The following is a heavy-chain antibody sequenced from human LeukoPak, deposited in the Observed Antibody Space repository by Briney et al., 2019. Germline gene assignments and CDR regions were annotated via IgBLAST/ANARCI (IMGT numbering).Heavy chain of an antibody. CDR2: IYYSGST. Sequence: SETLSLTCTVSGGSISSYYWSWIRQPPGKGLEWIGYIYYSGSTNYNPSLKSRVTISVDTSKNQFSLKLSSVTAADTAVYYCAKDRQNGDYSDYWGQGTLVTVSS. CDR3: AKDRQNGDYSDY. D-gene: IGHD4-17*01. V-gene: IGHV4-59*01. CDR1: GGSISSYY. J-gene: IGHJ4*02.